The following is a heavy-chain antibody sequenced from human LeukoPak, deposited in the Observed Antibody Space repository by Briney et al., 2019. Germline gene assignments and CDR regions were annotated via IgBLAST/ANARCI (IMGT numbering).Heavy chain of an antibody. CDR2: IIPSGGST. CDR1: GYTFSYYH. D-gene: IGHD5-18*01. Sequence: ASVKVSCKASGYTFSYYHMHWVRQAPGQGLEWMGSIIPSGGSTTYAQKFQGRVTINADKSTSTAYMELSSLRSEDTAVYYCARVGDTAMVTAYAFDIWGQGTMVTVSS. CDR3: ARVGDTAMVTAYAFDI. J-gene: IGHJ3*02. V-gene: IGHV1-46*01.